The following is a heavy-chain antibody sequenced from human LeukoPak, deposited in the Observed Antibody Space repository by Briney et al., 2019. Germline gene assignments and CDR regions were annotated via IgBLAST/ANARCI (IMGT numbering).Heavy chain of an antibody. V-gene: IGHV3-23*01. CDR3: AKSDDFWSGYYDY. CDR1: GFTLSSYA. CDR2: ISGGGGST. J-gene: IGHJ4*02. D-gene: IGHD3-3*01. Sequence: GGSLRLSCAASGFTLSSYAMSWVRQAPGKGLEWVSAISGGGGSTYYADSVKGRFTISRDNSKNTLYLQMNSLRAEDTAVYYCAKSDDFWSGYYDYWGQGTLVTVSS.